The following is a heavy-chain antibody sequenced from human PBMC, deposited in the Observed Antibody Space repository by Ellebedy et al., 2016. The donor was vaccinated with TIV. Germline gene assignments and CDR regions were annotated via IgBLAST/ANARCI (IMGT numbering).Heavy chain of an antibody. CDR2: RYYGGSI. J-gene: IGHJ5*02. D-gene: IGHD2-2*01. V-gene: IGHV4-39*01. CDR3: ARLHCSSTDPRLNWFDP. Sequence: GSLRLXXTVSGDSISSSGYYWGWIRQPPGKGLEWLGSRYYGGSIYYNPSLKSRVTISVDTSKNQFSLRLNSVTAADTAIYYCARLHCSSTDPRLNWFDPWGQGTLVTVSS. CDR1: GDSISSSGYY.